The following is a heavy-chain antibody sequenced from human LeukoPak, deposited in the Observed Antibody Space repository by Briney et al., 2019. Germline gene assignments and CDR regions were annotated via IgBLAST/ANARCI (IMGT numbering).Heavy chain of an antibody. CDR1: GASIDSYY. J-gene: IGHJ4*02. CDR3: ARRPYYYDSSGYRDY. V-gene: IGHV4-38-2*02. Sequence: PSETLSLTCTISGASIDSYYWSWIRQPPGKGLEWIGSIYHSGSTYYNPSLKSRVTISVDTSKNQFSLKLSSVTAADTAVYYCARRPYYYDSSGYRDYWGQGTLVTVSS. D-gene: IGHD3-22*01. CDR2: IYHSGST.